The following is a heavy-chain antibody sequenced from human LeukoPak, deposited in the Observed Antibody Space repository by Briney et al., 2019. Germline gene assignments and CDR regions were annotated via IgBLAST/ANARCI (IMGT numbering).Heavy chain of an antibody. CDR1: GYTLTELS. Sequence: ASVKVSCKVSGYTLTELSMHWMRQAPGKGLEWMGGFDPEDGETIYAQKFQGRVTMTEDTSTDTAYMELSSLRSEDTAVYYCATVVFIAVAGNNWFDPWGQGTLVTVSS. CDR2: FDPEDGET. V-gene: IGHV1-24*01. J-gene: IGHJ5*02. CDR3: ATVVFIAVAGNNWFDP. D-gene: IGHD6-19*01.